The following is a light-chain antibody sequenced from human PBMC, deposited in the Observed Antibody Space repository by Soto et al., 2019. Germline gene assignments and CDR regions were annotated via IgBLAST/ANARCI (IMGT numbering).Light chain of an antibody. V-gene: IGKV3-15*01. CDR1: KSLSSL. CDR3: QQYNNWPRT. Sequence: TQSQAALSVAPGERATLSCRASKSLSSLLAWYQQKPGQAPRLLIHGATTRDTGIPARFSGSGSGTEFTLTISSLQSEDFAVYYCQQYNNWPRTFGQGTKVDIK. CDR2: GAT. J-gene: IGKJ1*01.